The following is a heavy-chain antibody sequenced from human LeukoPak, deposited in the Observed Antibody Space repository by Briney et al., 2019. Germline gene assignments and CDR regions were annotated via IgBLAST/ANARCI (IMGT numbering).Heavy chain of an antibody. Sequence: SETLSLTCTVSGGSISNYYWNWIRQPPGKGLEWIGYIYYTGSTNYNPSLKSRVTMSVDTSKNQFSLNLKSVTPEDTAVYYCARVKIGYYDSSVGYFDYWGQGTLVTVSS. CDR3: ARVKIGYYDSSVGYFDY. CDR1: GGSISNYY. D-gene: IGHD3-22*01. CDR2: IYYTGST. V-gene: IGHV4-59*01. J-gene: IGHJ4*02.